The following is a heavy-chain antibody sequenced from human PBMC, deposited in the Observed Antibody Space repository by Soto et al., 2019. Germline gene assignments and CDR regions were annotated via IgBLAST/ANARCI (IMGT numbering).Heavy chain of an antibody. CDR2: IYHSGST. CDR3: ASRYGSGKYYFDF. D-gene: IGHD3-10*01. V-gene: IGHV4-4*02. Sequence: SETLSLTCAVSGCSISSSNWWSWVRQPPGKGLEWIGEIYHSGSTNYNPSLESRVTVSVDTSKNQFTLKLTSVTAADTAVYYCASRYGSGKYYFDFWGQGTPVTVSS. CDR1: GCSISSSNW. J-gene: IGHJ4*02.